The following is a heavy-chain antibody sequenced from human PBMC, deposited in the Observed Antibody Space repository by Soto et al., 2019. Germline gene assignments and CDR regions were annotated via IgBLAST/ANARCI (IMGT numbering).Heavy chain of an antibody. Sequence: SVKVSCKASGGTFSSYAISWVRQAPGQGLEWMGGIIPIFSTANYAQKFQGRVTITADKSTSTAYMELSSLRSEDTAVYYCARDKPWSGLGVSAYYYGMDVWGQGTTVTVSS. D-gene: IGHD3-3*01. V-gene: IGHV1-69*06. CDR3: ARDKPWSGLGVSAYYYGMDV. CDR2: IIPIFSTA. J-gene: IGHJ6*02. CDR1: GGTFSSYA.